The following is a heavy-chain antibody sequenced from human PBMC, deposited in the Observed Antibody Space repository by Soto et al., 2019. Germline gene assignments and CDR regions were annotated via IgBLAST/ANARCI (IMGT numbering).Heavy chain of an antibody. CDR1: GFTFSSYA. CDR3: ARDPYVWGSYRLDY. Sequence: GGSLRLSCAASGFTFSSYAMHWVRQAPGKGLEWVAVILYDGSNKYYADSVKGRFTISRDNSKNTLYLQMNSLRAEDTAVYYCARDPYVWGSYRLDYWGQGTLVTVSS. J-gene: IGHJ4*02. D-gene: IGHD3-16*02. CDR2: ILYDGSNK. V-gene: IGHV3-30-3*01.